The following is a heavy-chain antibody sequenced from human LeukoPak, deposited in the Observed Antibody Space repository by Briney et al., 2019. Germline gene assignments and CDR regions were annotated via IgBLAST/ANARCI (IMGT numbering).Heavy chain of an antibody. D-gene: IGHD3-10*01. Sequence: ASVKVSCKASGYTFTGYYMHWVRQAPGQGLEWMGIINPSGGSTSYAQKFQGRVTMTRDTSTSTVYMELSSLRSEDTAVYYCARKGYYGSGSLGYYYYGMDVWGQGTTVTVSS. CDR1: GYTFTGYY. J-gene: IGHJ6*02. CDR3: ARKGYYGSGSLGYYYYGMDV. CDR2: INPSGGST. V-gene: IGHV1-46*01.